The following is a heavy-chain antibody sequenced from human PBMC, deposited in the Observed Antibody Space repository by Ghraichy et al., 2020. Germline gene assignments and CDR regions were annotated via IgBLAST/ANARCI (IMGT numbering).Heavy chain of an antibody. CDR3: AREEELWSSSWYALRWFDP. CDR1: GGSISSYY. D-gene: IGHD6-13*01. Sequence: SETLSLTCTVSGGSISSYYWSWIRQPPGKGLEWIGYIYYSGSTNYNPSLKSRVTISVDTSKNQFSLKLSSVTAADTAVYYCAREEELWSSSWYALRWFDPWGQGTLVTVSS. V-gene: IGHV4-59*01. J-gene: IGHJ5*02. CDR2: IYYSGST.